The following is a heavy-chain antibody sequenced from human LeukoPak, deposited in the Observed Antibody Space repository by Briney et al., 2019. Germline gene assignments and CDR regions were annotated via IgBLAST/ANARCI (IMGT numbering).Heavy chain of an antibody. V-gene: IGHV3-7*01. J-gene: IGHJ5*02. Sequence: GGSLRLSCAASGFTFSSYWMSWVRQAPGKGLEWVANIKQDGSEKYYVDSVKGRFTISRDNAKNSLYLQMNSLRAEDTAVCYCARDDCSSISCYHNWFDPWGQGTLVTVSS. CDR2: IKQDGSEK. D-gene: IGHD2-2*01. CDR1: GFTFSSYW. CDR3: ARDDCSSISCYHNWFDP.